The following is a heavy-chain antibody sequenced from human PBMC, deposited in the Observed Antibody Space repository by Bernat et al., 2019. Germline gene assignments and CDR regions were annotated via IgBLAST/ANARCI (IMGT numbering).Heavy chain of an antibody. Sequence: QVQLQESGPGLVKPSETLSLTCTVSGGSISSYFWSWVRQPPGKGLEWIGYISYSGSSNYNPSLKSRVTISVDTSKNHFSLRLSSVTAADTAVYYCARLGFLEWLAYDYWGQGNLVTVSS. D-gene: IGHD3-3*01. CDR3: ARLGFLEWLAYDY. J-gene: IGHJ4*02. V-gene: IGHV4-59*08. CDR2: ISYSGSS. CDR1: GGSISSYF.